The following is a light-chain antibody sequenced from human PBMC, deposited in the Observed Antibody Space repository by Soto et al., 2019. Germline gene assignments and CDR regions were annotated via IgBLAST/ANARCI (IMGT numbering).Light chain of an antibody. CDR2: DAS. V-gene: IGKV3-11*01. CDR3: QQRSNWPPYT. Sequence: EIVLTQSPATLSLSPGERATLSCRASQRVSSSLAWYQQKPGQAPRLLIYDASNRATGIPARFSGSGSGTDFTLTISSLEPEDFAVYYCQQRSNWPPYTFGPGTKLEMK. CDR1: QRVSSS. J-gene: IGKJ2*01.